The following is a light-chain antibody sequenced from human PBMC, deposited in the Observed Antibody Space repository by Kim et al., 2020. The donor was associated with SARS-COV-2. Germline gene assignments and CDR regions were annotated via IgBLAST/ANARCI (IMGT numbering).Light chain of an antibody. V-gene: IGKV3-15*01. CDR1: QSFGSN. Sequence: EIVMTQSPATLSVSPGESATLSCRASQSFGSNLAWYQQKPGQAPRLLFYGISIRATGVPARFSGSGSGTEFTLTISSLQSEDFAVYYCQQYNNWPLPCTFGQGTKLEI. J-gene: IGKJ2*02. CDR2: GIS. CDR3: QQYNNWPLPCT.